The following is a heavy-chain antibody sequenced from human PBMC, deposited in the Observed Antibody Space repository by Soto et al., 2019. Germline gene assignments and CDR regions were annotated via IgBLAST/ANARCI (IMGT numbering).Heavy chain of an antibody. J-gene: IGHJ4*02. D-gene: IGHD3-22*01. CDR3: AKGPVGTYYYDSSGYQYYFDY. Sequence: EVQLLESGGGLVQPGGSLRLSCAASGFTFSSYAMSWVRQAPGKGLEWVSAMSGSGGSTYYADSVKGRFTISRDNSKNTLYVQMNSLRAEDTAVYYCAKGPVGTYYYDSSGYQYYFDYWGQGTLVTVSS. V-gene: IGHV3-23*01. CDR2: MSGSGGST. CDR1: GFTFSSYA.